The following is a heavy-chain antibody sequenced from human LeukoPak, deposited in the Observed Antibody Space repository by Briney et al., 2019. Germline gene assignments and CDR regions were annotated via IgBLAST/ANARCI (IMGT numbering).Heavy chain of an antibody. V-gene: IGHV3-30-3*01. CDR1: GFTFSSYA. Sequence: GGSLRLSCAASGFTFSSYAMHWVRQAPGKGLEWVAVISYDGSNKYYADSVKGRFTISRDNSKNTLYLQMNSLRAEDTAVYYCARGGDSSELDYWGQGTLVTVSS. CDR2: ISYDGSNK. CDR3: ARGGDSSELDY. D-gene: IGHD3-22*01. J-gene: IGHJ4*02.